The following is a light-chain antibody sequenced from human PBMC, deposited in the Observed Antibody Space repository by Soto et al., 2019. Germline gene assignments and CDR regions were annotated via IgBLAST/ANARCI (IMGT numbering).Light chain of an antibody. Sequence: QSVPTQPPSVSGAPGQRVTISCTGRSSNIGAGYDVHWYQQLPGAAPKLLIYDNTNRPSGIPDRFSGSKSGTSASLAITGLQAEDEADYYCQSYDSSLSGYVFGSGTKLTVL. CDR1: SSNIGAGYD. CDR3: QSYDSSLSGYV. J-gene: IGLJ1*01. V-gene: IGLV1-40*01. CDR2: DNT.